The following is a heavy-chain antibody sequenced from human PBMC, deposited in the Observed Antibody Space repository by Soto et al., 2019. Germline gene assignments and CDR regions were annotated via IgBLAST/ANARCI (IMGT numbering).Heavy chain of an antibody. CDR1: GYSLTSYW. CDR2: IDPSDSYT. Sequence: GDSLKISCKGSGYSLTSYWISWVRQKPGKGLEWMGRIDPSDSYTNYSPSFQGHVTISADKSISTAYLQWSSLKASDTAMYYCASTAADRAYYYGMDVWGQGTTVTVSS. V-gene: IGHV5-10-1*01. J-gene: IGHJ6*02. CDR3: ASTAADRAYYYGMDV.